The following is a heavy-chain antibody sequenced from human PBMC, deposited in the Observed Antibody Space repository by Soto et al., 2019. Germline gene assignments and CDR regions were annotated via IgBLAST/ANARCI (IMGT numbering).Heavy chain of an antibody. CDR2: ISGSGHTTYYAGGRT. V-gene: IGHV3-23*01. CDR3: AKASGNDGDIDFDY. CDR1: GFTFSSYA. J-gene: IGHJ4*02. Sequence: QPGGSLRLSCAASGFTFSSYALTWVRQAPGKGLEWVSLISGSGHTTYYAGGRTYYADSVKGRFTISRDNSKNTLYLQMDSLRAEDTAVYFCAKASGNDGDIDFDYWGQGALVTVPQ. D-gene: IGHD2-21*02.